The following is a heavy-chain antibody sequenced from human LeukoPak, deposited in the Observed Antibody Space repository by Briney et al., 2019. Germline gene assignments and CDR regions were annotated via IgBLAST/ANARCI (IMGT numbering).Heavy chain of an antibody. Sequence: GGSLTLSCAVSDSSFWSHDMSWVRQTLEKGLEWVSSIASDGASFYADSVRGRFTISRDKSQNILYLQMNSLRADDTARYYCAKGPNFGSWRAVNYWGQGRLVTVSS. D-gene: IGHD3-10*01. CDR1: DSSFWSHD. CDR3: AKGPNFGSWRAVNY. V-gene: IGHV3-23*01. J-gene: IGHJ4*02. CDR2: IASDGAS.